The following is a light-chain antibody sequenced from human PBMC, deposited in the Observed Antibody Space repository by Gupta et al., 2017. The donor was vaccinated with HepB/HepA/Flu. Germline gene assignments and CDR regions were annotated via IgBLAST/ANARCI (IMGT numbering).Light chain of an antibody. J-gene: IGKJ4*01. V-gene: IGKV3-11*01. CDR1: QSVLNV. Sequence: EIVLTQSLATLSLYPGERATLSCRASQSVLNVLAWYQQKPGQAPRLLIYDASNRATGIPARCSGSGSGTDFILTISSLEHEDFAVYYCQHRLNWPFTFGEGTKVEIK. CDR3: QHRLNWPFT. CDR2: DAS.